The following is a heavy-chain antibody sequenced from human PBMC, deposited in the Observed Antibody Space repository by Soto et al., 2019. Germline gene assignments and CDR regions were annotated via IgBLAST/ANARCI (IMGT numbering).Heavy chain of an antibody. CDR3: AREGFYAGSGKYRYGNSPPRYCGMDV. CDR1: GYTFTTYG. V-gene: IGHV1-18*01. D-gene: IGHD5-18*01. J-gene: IGHJ6*04. CDR2: ISPYNDDT. Sequence: VASVKVSCKASGYTFTTYGISWVRQAPGLGLEWMGWISPYNDDTVYAQNLQGRVTMTTDTSARIAYMQLRSLTPDDTAVYFCAREGFYAGSGKYRYGNSPPRYCGMDVCGKGIMVTVFS.